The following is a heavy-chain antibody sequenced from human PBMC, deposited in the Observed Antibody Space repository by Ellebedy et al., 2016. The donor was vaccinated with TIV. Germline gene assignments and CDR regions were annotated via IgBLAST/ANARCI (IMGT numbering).Heavy chain of an antibody. CDR3: ARATPENHKIRIVGADY. CDR2: INPSGGST. Sequence: ASVKVSCXASGYTFTSYYMHWVRQAPGQGLEWMGIINPSGGSTSYAQKFQGRVTMTRDTSTSTVYMELSSLRSEDTAVYYCARATPENHKIRIVGADYWGQGTLVTVSS. CDR1: GYTFTSYY. J-gene: IGHJ4*02. D-gene: IGHD1-26*01. V-gene: IGHV1-46*01.